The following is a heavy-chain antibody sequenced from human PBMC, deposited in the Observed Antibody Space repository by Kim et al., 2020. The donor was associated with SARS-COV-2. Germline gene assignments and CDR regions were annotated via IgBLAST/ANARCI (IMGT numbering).Heavy chain of an antibody. CDR3: ARVNWVRGVIISAREFDY. V-gene: IGHV3-7*03. Sequence: GGSLRLSCAASGFTFSSYWMSWVRQAPGKGLEWVANIKQDGSEKYYVDSVKGRFTISRDNAKNSLYLQMNSLRAEDTAVYYCARVNWVRGVIISAREFDYWGQGTLVTVSS. CDR2: IKQDGSEK. CDR1: GFTFSSYW. D-gene: IGHD3-10*01. J-gene: IGHJ4*02.